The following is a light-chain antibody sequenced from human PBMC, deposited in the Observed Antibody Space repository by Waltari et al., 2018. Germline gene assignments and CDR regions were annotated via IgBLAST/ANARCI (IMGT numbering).Light chain of an antibody. CDR2: DVS. Sequence: QSALTQPPSVSGSPGQSVTIPCTGTSSDVGTYNRASWYQQPPGTAPKLMIYDVSDRPSGVPDRFSGSKSGNTASLTISGLQPEDEADYYCTSYTRSNTWVFGGGTKLTVL. V-gene: IGLV2-18*02. CDR1: SSDVGTYNR. J-gene: IGLJ3*02. CDR3: TSYTRSNTWV.